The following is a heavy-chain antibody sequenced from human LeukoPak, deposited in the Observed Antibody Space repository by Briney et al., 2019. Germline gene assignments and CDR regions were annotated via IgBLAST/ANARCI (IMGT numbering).Heavy chain of an antibody. V-gene: IGHV1-46*01. J-gene: IGHJ4*02. CDR1: GYTFTSYY. Sequence: ASVKVSCKASGYTFTSYYMHWVRQAPGQGVEGMGIINPSGGSTSYAQKFQGRVTMTRDTSTSTVYMELSSLRSEDTAVYYCARARIAARAFFDYWGQGTLVSVPS. D-gene: IGHD6-6*01. CDR2: INPSGGST. CDR3: ARARIAARAFFDY.